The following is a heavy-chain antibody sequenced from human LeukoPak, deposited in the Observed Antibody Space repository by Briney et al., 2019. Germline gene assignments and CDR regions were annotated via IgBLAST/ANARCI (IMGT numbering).Heavy chain of an antibody. J-gene: IGHJ3*02. CDR2: VTFSGGSA. V-gene: IGHV3-23*01. Sequence: GGSLRLSCAASGFTFSNYAMSWVRQAPGKGLEWVSTVTFSGGSAYYADSVKGRFTISRDNSKNTLYLQMNSLRAEDTAVYYCAKDSYSSGWYWGAFDIWGQGTMVTVSS. CDR1: GFTFSNYA. D-gene: IGHD6-19*01. CDR3: AKDSYSSGWYWGAFDI.